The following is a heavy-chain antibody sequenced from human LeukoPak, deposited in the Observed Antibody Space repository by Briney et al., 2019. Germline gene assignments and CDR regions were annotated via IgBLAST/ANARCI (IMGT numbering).Heavy chain of an antibody. V-gene: IGHV3-23*01. D-gene: IGHD2-2*01. Sequence: GGSLRLSCAASGFTFSSCAMSWVRQAPGKGLEWVSAISGSGGRPYYADSVKGRFIISRDNSKNTLYLQMNSLRAEDTAVYYCARHPEPGYCSSTSCHESYFDYWGQGTLVTVSS. CDR3: ARHPEPGYCSSTSCHESYFDY. CDR2: ISGSGGRP. CDR1: GFTFSSCA. J-gene: IGHJ4*02.